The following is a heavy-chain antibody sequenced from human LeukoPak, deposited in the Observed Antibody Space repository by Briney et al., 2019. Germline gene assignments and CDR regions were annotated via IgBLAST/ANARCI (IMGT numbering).Heavy chain of an antibody. CDR1: GFTFSSYG. J-gene: IGHJ6*02. CDR3: ARVGGVGATKYYYYGMDV. V-gene: IGHV3-33*01. D-gene: IGHD1-26*01. CDR2: IWYDGSNK. Sequence: GGSLRLFCAASGFTFSSYGMHWVRQAPGKGLEWVAVIWYDGSNKYYADSVKGRFTISRDNSKNTLYLQMNSLRAEDTAVYYCARVGGVGATKYYYYGMDVWGQGTTVTVSS.